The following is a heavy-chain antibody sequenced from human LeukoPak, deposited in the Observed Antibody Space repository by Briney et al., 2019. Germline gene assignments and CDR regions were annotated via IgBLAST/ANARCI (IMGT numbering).Heavy chain of an antibody. D-gene: IGHD1-26*01. J-gene: IGHJ4*02. CDR2: IYYSGST. Sequence: SETLSLTCTVSGGSISSSSYYWGWIRQPPGKGLEWIGSIYYSGSTYYNPSLKSRVTISVDPSKNQFSLKLSSVTAADTAVYYCAQISGSYPDPLFDYWGQGILVTVSS. CDR3: AQISGSYPDPLFDY. V-gene: IGHV4-39*07. CDR1: GGSISSSSYY.